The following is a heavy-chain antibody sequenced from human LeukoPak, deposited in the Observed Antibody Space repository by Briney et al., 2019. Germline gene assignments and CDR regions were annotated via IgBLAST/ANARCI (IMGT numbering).Heavy chain of an antibody. CDR2: INAGNGNT. D-gene: IGHD6-19*01. CDR3: ARGGRQWLPYFDY. V-gene: IGHV1-3*01. Sequence: ASVKVSCKASGYTFTSYAMHWVRQAPRQRLEWMGWINAGNGNTKYSQKFQGRVTITRDTSASTAYMELSSLRSEDTAVYYCARGGRQWLPYFDYWGQGTLVTVSS. J-gene: IGHJ4*02. CDR1: GYTFTSYA.